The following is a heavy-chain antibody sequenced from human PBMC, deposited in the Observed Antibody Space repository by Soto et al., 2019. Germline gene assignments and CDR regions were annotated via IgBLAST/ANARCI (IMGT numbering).Heavy chain of an antibody. Sequence: QVQLVQSGAEVQKPGASVKVSCKTSGYTFNDFGITWVRQAPGLGLEWLGWISSTAGTINFAPKFQGRVIMTTATSTSTAYMELTSLTFGDSAVYFCARDIGFDIDYWGQGTLVTVS. CDR1: GYTFNDFG. J-gene: IGHJ4*02. D-gene: IGHD5-12*01. CDR2: ISSTAGTI. CDR3: ARDIGFDIDY. V-gene: IGHV1-18*01.